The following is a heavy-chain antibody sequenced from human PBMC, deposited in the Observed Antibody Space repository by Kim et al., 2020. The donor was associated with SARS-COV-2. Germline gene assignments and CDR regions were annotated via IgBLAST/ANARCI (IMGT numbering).Heavy chain of an antibody. CDR2: IYYSGST. Sequence: ETLSLTCTVSGGSISSYYWSWIRQPPGKGLEWIGYIYYSGSTNYNPSLKSRVTISVDTSKNQFSLKLSSVTAADTAVYYCARTRREGAFDIWGQGTMVT. CDR3: ARTRREGAFDI. CDR1: GGSISSYY. V-gene: IGHV4-59*01. D-gene: IGHD1-26*01. J-gene: IGHJ3*02.